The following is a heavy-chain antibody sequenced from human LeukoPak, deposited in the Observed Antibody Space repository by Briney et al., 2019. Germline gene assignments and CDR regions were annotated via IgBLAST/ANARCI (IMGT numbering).Heavy chain of an antibody. CDR3: ARSLRYFDWLSPGYGMDV. J-gene: IGHJ6*02. D-gene: IGHD3-9*01. CDR1: GFTFSGFW. V-gene: IGHV3-7*03. CDR2: INSDGSEG. Sequence: PGGSLRLSCAVSGFTFSGFWMSWSRQAPGKGLEWVASINSDGSEGYYADVVKGRFTISRDNAKNSLYLQINSLRAEDTAVYYCARSLRYFDWLSPGYGMDVWGQGTTVTVSS.